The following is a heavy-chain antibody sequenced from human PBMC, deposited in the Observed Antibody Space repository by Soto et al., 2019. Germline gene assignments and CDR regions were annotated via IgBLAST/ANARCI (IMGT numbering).Heavy chain of an antibody. D-gene: IGHD2-8*01. CDR1: GYTFTGYY. V-gene: IGHV1-2*02. CDR2: INPNSGGT. CDR3: ARDPNIVLMVYATWFDP. Sequence: EASVKVSCKASGYTFTGYYMHWVRQAPGQGLEWMGWINPNSGGTNYAQKFQGRVTMTRDTSISTAYMELSRLRSDDTAVYYCARDPNIVLMVYATWFDPWGQGTLVTVSS. J-gene: IGHJ5*02.